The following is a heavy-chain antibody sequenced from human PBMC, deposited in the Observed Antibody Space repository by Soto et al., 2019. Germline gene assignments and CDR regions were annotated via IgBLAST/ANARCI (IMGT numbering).Heavy chain of an antibody. CDR1: GDSVSSNSAA. CDR2: TYYRSKWYN. CDR3: ASTSENHDWFDP. Sequence: SQTLSLPCAISGDSVSSNSAAWNWIRQSPSRGLEWLGRTYYRSKWYNDYAVSVKSRITINPDTSKNQFSLQLNSVTPEDTAVYYCASTSENHDWFDPWGQGTLVTVSS. J-gene: IGHJ5*02. V-gene: IGHV6-1*01.